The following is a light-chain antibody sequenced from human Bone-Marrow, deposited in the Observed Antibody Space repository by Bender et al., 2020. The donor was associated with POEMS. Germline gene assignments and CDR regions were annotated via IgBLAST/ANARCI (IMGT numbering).Light chain of an antibody. J-gene: IGLJ2*01. Sequence: QSVLTQPPSVSGAPGQRVTISCTGSSSNIGAGYDVHWYQHLPGTAPKLLIYDNNNRRSGVPARFSGSKSGTSASLAITGLQTEDEADYYCSSYTSSSTPVIFGGGTKLAVL. CDR1: SSNIGAGYD. CDR3: SSYTSSSTPVI. CDR2: DNN. V-gene: IGLV1-40*01.